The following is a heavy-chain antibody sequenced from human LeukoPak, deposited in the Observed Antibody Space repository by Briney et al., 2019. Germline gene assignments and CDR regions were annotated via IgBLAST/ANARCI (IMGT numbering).Heavy chain of an antibody. Sequence: PSETLSLTCTVSGGSISSSSYYWGWIRQPPGKGLEWIGSIYYSGSTYYNPSLKSRVTISVDTSKNQFSLKLSSVTAADTAVYYCARVKKEYYYDSSGHTFFDYWGQGTLVTVSS. J-gene: IGHJ4*02. CDR1: GGSISSSSYY. CDR2: IYYSGST. CDR3: ARVKKEYYYDSSGHTFFDY. V-gene: IGHV4-39*01. D-gene: IGHD3-22*01.